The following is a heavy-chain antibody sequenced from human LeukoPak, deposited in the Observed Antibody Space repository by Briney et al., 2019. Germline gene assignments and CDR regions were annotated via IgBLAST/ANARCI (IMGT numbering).Heavy chain of an antibody. J-gene: IGHJ3*02. Sequence: PGGSLRLSCAASGCTVSSNYRSWVRQAPGKGLEWVSVIYSGGSTCYAESVKGRFTIPRDKSKNTTSLRMTSLSADAPAVYSCARAAPRHVYSSGYGGDAFDIWGQGTMVTVSS. CDR2: IYSGGST. CDR3: ARAAPRHVYSSGYGGDAFDI. V-gene: IGHV3-53*01. D-gene: IGHD5-18*01. CDR1: GCTVSSNY.